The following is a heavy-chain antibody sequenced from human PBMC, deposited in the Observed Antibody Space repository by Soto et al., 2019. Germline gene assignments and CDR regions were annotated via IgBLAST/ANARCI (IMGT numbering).Heavy chain of an antibody. J-gene: IGHJ4*02. V-gene: IGHV3-15*07. CDR3: TTVTHFNL. CDR1: GFPFDGAW. CDR2: IMSKTSGGTS. Sequence: GGSLRLSCTASGFPFDGAWLSLVRQAPGKGLEWVGRIMSKTSGGTSDYAAFVKGRFTISRDDSKNTLYLQIDSLRTEDTAVYYCTTVTHFNLGAQGIQVTVSS. D-gene: IGHD2-21*02.